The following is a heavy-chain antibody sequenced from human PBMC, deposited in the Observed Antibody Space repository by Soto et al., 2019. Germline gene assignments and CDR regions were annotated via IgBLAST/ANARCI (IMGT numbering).Heavy chain of an antibody. CDR1: GGSISSGGYY. V-gene: IGHV4-31*03. CDR3: ARVDVLEWLSPSGFDP. D-gene: IGHD3-3*01. J-gene: IGHJ5*02. CDR2: IYYSGST. Sequence: QVQLQESGPGLVKPSQTLSLTCTVSGGSISSGGYYWSWIRQHPGKGLEWIGYIYYSGSTYYNPSLKSRVTISVDTSKNQFSLKLSSVTAADTAVYYCARVDVLEWLSPSGFDPWGQGTLVSVSS.